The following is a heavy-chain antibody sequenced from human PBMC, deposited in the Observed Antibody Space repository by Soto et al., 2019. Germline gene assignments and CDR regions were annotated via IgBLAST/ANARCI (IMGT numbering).Heavy chain of an antibody. V-gene: IGHV1-69*01. CDR3: ARGVGQDIVVVPAANNYYYYGMDV. D-gene: IGHD2-2*01. J-gene: IGHJ6*02. CDR2: IIPIFGTA. Sequence: QVQLVQSGAEVKKPGSSVKVSCKASGGTFSSYAISWVRQAPGQGLEWMGGIIPIFGTANYAQKFQGRVTITADESTSTADMELSSLRSEDTAVYYCARGVGQDIVVVPAANNYYYYGMDVWGQGTTVTVSS. CDR1: GGTFSSYA.